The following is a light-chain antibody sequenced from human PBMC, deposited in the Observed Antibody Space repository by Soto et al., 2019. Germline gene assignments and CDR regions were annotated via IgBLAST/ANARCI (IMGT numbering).Light chain of an antibody. CDR1: QNVGGSY. J-gene: IGKJ1*01. CDR2: GAS. CDR3: QLFGSSRT. V-gene: IGKV3-20*01. Sequence: EIVLTQSPGTLSLSPGERATLSCRASQNVGGSYVGWYQQKPGQGPRLLIFGASSRATGIPDRFSGSGSGTDFTLTISRLEPEDFAVYYCQLFGSSRTFGQGTKVDIK.